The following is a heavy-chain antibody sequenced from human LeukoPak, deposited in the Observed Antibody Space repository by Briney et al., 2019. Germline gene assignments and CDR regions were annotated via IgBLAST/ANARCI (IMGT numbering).Heavy chain of an antibody. D-gene: IGHD2-21*01. CDR2: IYYSGST. V-gene: IGHV4-31*03. CDR3: ARTLYGIYYFDY. CDR1: GGSISSGGYY. J-gene: IGHJ4*02. Sequence: TSETLSPTCTVSGGSISSGGYYWSRIRQHPGKGLEWIGYIYYSGSTYYNPSLKSRVTISVDTSKNQFSLKLSSVTAADTAVYYCARTLYGIYYFDYWGQGTLVTVSS.